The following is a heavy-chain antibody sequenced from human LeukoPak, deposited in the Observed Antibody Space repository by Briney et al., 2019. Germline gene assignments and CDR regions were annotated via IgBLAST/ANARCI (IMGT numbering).Heavy chain of an antibody. CDR1: GFTFSSYG. CDR2: ISGSGGST. J-gene: IGHJ4*02. V-gene: IGHV3-23*01. CDR3: ARVLGHLRESERDDYGDYYYFDY. Sequence: GGSLRLSCAASGFTFSSYGMSWVRQAPGKGLEWVSAISGSGGSTYYADSVKGRFTISRDNAKNSLYLQMNSLRAEDTAVYYCARVLGHLRESERDDYGDYYYFDYWGQGTLVTVSS. D-gene: IGHD4-17*01.